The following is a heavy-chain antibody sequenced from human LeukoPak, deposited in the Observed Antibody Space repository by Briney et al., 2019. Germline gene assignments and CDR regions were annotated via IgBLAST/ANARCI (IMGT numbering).Heavy chain of an antibody. Sequence: SETPSLTCTVSGGSITSDYWSWIRPPAPKGLEWIGRIFTSGSSTYNPSLKSRVTMSLDTSKNQFSLKLSSVTAADTAVYFCSRGGANDLWGQGTLVTVSS. CDR1: GGSITSDY. CDR2: IFTSGSS. CDR3: SRGGANDL. D-gene: IGHD4/OR15-4a*01. J-gene: IGHJ5*02. V-gene: IGHV4-4*07.